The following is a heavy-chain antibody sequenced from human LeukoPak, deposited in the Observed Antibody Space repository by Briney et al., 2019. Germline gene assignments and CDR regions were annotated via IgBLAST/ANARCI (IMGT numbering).Heavy chain of an antibody. D-gene: IGHD2-8*01. CDR2: INHSGST. CDR3: AKITNGGTPYYYYGMDV. Sequence: SETLSLTCAVYGGSFSGYYWSWIRQPPGKGLEWIGEINHSGSTNYNPSLKSRVTISVDTSKNQFFLKLSSVTAADTAVYYCAKITNGGTPYYYYGMDVWGQGTTVTVSS. V-gene: IGHV4-34*01. CDR1: GGSFSGYY. J-gene: IGHJ6*02.